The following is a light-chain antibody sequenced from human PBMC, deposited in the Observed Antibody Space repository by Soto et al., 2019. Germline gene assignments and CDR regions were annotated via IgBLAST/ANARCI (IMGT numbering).Light chain of an antibody. CDR1: SSDVGNYNF. J-gene: IGLJ1*01. CDR2: EGS. V-gene: IGLV2-23*01. Sequence: QSVLTQPASVSGSPGQSITISCTGTSSDVGNYNFVSWYQQQPGKAPKLMIYEGSKRPSGVSNRFSGSKSGNTASLTISGLQAEDEADYYCCSYAGSSTYVCGTGTKLTVL. CDR3: CSYAGSSTYV.